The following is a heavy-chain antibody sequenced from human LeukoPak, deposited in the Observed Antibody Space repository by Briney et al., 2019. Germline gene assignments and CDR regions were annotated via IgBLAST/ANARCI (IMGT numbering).Heavy chain of an antibody. CDR1: GYPFTGYY. CDR3: ARPYSASYYGAFDT. D-gene: IGHD1-26*01. CDR2: MNPNNGGT. Sequence: APVKVSCKASGYPFTGYYIHWVRQAPGQGLEWMGWMNPNNGGTNYTQKFQGRVTMTRDTSISTAYMEVTRLTSDDTAVYYCARPYSASYYGAFDTWGQGTMVTVSS. V-gene: IGHV1-2*02. J-gene: IGHJ3*02.